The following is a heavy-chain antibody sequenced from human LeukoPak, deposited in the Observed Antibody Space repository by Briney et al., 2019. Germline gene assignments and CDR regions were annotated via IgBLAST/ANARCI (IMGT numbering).Heavy chain of an antibody. V-gene: IGHV1-18*01. Sequence: ASVKVSCKACGYTFTSYGISWVRQAPGQGLEWMGWISDYNGNTNYAQKLQGRVTMTTDTSTSTAYMELRSLRSNDTAVYYCARDYYDSSGYYYFDYWGQGTLVTVSS. J-gene: IGHJ4*02. CDR2: ISDYNGNT. CDR3: ARDYYDSSGYYYFDY. D-gene: IGHD3-22*01. CDR1: GYTFTSYG.